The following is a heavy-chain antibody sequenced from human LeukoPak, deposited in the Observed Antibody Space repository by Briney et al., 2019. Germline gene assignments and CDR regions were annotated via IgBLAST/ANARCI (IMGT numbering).Heavy chain of an antibody. CDR2: IYHDGST. D-gene: IGHD4-17*01. CDR1: GGSISGTNW. J-gene: IGHJ4*02. V-gene: IGHV4-4*02. CDR3: ARGGDYGDYVFHY. Sequence: TSGTLSLTCAVSGGSISGTNWWSWVRQPPGKGLEWIGEIYHDGSTNYNPSLKSRVTISVDKSKSQFSLRLTSVTAADTAVYYCARGGDYGDYVFHYWGQGTLVTVSS.